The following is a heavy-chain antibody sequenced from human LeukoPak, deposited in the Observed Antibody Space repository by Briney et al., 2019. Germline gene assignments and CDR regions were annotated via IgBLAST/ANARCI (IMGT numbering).Heavy chain of an antibody. Sequence: GGSLRLSCVGSGFTFRSHAMSWVRQAPEKGLEFVSGIYENGGTTYYADSVKGRFSISRDNSKNTLYLQMDSLRGEDTAVYYCAKDFRTGYSAHFDYWGQGALVTVSS. CDR2: IYENGGTT. D-gene: IGHD3/OR15-3a*01. CDR3: AKDFRTGYSAHFDY. J-gene: IGHJ4*02. CDR1: GFTFRSHA. V-gene: IGHV3-23*01.